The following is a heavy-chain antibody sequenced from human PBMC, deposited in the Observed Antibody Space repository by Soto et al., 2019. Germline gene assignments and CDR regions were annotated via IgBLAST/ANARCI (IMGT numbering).Heavy chain of an antibody. CDR1: GFMFSNYG. D-gene: IGHD3-10*01. V-gene: IGHV3-23*01. CDR2: ISGSGGRT. CDR3: AKEYGSGSYGYYYYMDV. Sequence: GGSLRLSCAASGFMFSNYGMSWVCQAPGKGLQWVSAISGSGGRTHYADSVNGRLTISRDNSKNTLFLQMNSLRAEDTAVYYCAKEYGSGSYGYYYYMDVWGKGTTVTVSS. J-gene: IGHJ6*03.